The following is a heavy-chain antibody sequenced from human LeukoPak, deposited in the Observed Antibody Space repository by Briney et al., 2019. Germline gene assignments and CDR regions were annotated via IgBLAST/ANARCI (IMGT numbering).Heavy chain of an antibody. D-gene: IGHD5-24*01. J-gene: IGHJ4*02. CDR2: ITSSSTTI. CDR3: ARDPGRWIDY. V-gene: IGHV3-48*02. Sequence: PGGSLRLSCAASGFTFSSYSMIWVRQAPGKGLEWLSHITSSSTTIHYADSVKDRFTISRDNAKNSLFLQMNSLRDEDTAVYYCARDPGRWIDYWGQGTLVTVSS. CDR1: GFTFSSYS.